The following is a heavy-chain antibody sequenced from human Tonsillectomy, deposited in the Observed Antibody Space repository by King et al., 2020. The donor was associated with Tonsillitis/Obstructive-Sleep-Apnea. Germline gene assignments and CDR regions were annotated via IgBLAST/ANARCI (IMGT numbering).Heavy chain of an antibody. CDR1: GYSFTSYW. CDR2: LYIVASDT. Sequence: QLVQSGAEVKNPGESLKISCKGSGYSFTSYWSGWVRQMPGKGLEWMGLLYIVASDTRYSPSFQGQVTISAYKSIITAYLQWSSLKASETAMYYCARLQYQLLPCAFDIWGQGTMVTVSS. CDR3: ARLQYQLLPCAFDI. J-gene: IGHJ3*02. D-gene: IGHD2-2*01. V-gene: IGHV5-51*01.